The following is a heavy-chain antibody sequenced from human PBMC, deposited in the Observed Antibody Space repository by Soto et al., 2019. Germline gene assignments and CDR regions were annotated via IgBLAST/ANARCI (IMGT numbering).Heavy chain of an antibody. CDR1: GITFTTYA. D-gene: IGHD4-17*01. CDR3: AGDYLRPNSLNGNFYSFGMDV. V-gene: IGHV3-23*01. J-gene: IGHJ6*02. Sequence: EVQLLQSGGGLGQPGGSLRLSCAASGITFTTYAMSWVRQAPGRGLEWVSTVAANVTNRHYADFVKGRFTISRDNSKNTLSLQMNSLRVEDTAIYYCAGDYLRPNSLNGNFYSFGMDVWGQGTAVTVSS. CDR2: VAANVTNR.